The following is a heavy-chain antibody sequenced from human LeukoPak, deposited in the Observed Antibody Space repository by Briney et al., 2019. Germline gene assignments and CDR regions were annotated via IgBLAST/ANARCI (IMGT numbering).Heavy chain of an antibody. V-gene: IGHV1-24*01. CDR2: FDPENGET. Sequence: ASVKVSCKVSGYTLTELSMHWVRQAPGKGLEWMGGFDPENGETIYPQNFQGRVTVTEGTSTDTAYMEVSSLRSEDTAVYYCATVSGSYSYFDYWGQGTLVTVSS. CDR1: GYTLTELS. J-gene: IGHJ4*02. D-gene: IGHD1-26*01. CDR3: ATVSGSYSYFDY.